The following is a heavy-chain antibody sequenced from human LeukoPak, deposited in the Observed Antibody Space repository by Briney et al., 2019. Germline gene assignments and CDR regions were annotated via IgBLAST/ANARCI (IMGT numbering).Heavy chain of an antibody. CDR2: FNGRGDST. Sequence: GGSLRLSCEVSGFTFSHYGMSWVRQAPGKGPEWVAGFNGRGDSTYYAESVRGRFTISRDTSKNTLYLQVSSLRVEDTAVYYCARDPYYYDSSAFYPFDYWGQGTLVTVSS. D-gene: IGHD3-22*01. J-gene: IGHJ4*02. CDR1: GFTFSHYG. CDR3: ARDPYYYDSSAFYPFDY. V-gene: IGHV3-23*01.